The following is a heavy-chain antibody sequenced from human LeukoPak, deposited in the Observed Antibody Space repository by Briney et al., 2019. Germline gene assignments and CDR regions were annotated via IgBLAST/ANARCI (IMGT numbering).Heavy chain of an antibody. Sequence: PGGSLRLSCAASGFIFGDYWMTWVRQAPGKGLEWVANIRKDSGDKQYVDSVGGRFTISRDNAEKSLYLQMSSLRAEDTAVYYCAREGGYSFGSAFDYWGQGTLVTVSS. J-gene: IGHJ4*02. D-gene: IGHD5-18*01. CDR1: GFIFGDYW. CDR3: AREGGYSFGSAFDY. V-gene: IGHV3-7*01. CDR2: IRKDSGDK.